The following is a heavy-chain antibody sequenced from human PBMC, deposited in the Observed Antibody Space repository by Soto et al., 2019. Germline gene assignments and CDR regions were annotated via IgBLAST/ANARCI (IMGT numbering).Heavy chain of an antibody. V-gene: IGHV3-7*01. J-gene: IGHJ4*02. CDR2: IKQDGSEK. Sequence: EVQLVESGGGLVQPGGSLRLSCAASGFTCSSYWMSWVRQAPGKGLEWVANIKQDGSEKYYVDSVKGRFTISRDNAKNSLYLQMNSLRAEDTAVYYCARARSYDPYFDYWGQGTLVTVSS. CDR3: ARARSYDPYFDY. D-gene: IGHD3-3*01. CDR1: GFTCSSYW.